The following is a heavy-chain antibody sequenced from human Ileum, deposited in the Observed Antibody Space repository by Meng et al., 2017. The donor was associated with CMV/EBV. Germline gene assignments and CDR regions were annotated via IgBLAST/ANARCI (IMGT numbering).Heavy chain of an antibody. J-gene: IGHJ4*02. CDR3: ARTWIESWTPDFDY. D-gene: IGHD5-12*01. Sequence: QVHRVQSGAEVKNIGASVKVSCKASGYTFSSYSFSWVRQAPGQGLEWMGWISAYNGDIKYAQKFRDRVIMTTDTSTSTAYMDLRGLRSDDTAVYYCARTWIESWTPDFDYWGQGTLVTVFS. V-gene: IGHV1-18*04. CDR2: ISAYNGDI. CDR1: GYTFSSYS.